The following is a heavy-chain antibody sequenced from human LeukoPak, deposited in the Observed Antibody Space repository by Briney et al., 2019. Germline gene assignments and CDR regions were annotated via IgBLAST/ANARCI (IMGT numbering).Heavy chain of an antibody. CDR3: ARLPGMTTVVTGSFQY. J-gene: IGHJ1*01. CDR2: IYPGDSDT. Sequence: GESLKISCKGSGYSFTSYWIGWVRQIPGRGLEWMGIIYPGDSDTRYSPSFQGQVTISADKSISTAYLQWSSLKASDTAMYYCARLPGMTTVVTGSFQYWGQGTLVTVSS. V-gene: IGHV5-51*01. D-gene: IGHD4-23*01. CDR1: GYSFTSYW.